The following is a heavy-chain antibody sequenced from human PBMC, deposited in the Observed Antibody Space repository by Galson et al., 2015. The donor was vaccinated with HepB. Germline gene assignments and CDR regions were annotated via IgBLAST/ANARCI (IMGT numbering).Heavy chain of an antibody. D-gene: IGHD2-21*02. Sequence: SVKVSCKASGYTFSSYGISWVRQAPGQGLEWMGWISAYNGNTNYAQKLQGRVTMTTDTSTSTAYMGLRSLRSDDTAVYYCARDRGRIVVVTASAFDIWGQGTMVTVSS. CDR2: ISAYNGNT. V-gene: IGHV1-18*04. CDR1: GYTFSSYG. J-gene: IGHJ3*02. CDR3: ARDRGRIVVVTASAFDI.